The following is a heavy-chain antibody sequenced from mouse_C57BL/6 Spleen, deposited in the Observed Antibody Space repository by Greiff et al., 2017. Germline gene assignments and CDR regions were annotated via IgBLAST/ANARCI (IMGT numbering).Heavy chain of an antibody. CDR1: GFTFRDYG. CDR3: ARRDYYGSSYAMDY. CDR2: ISSGSSTI. Sequence: EVQVVESGGGLVKPGGSLTLSCAASGFTFRDYGMHWVRQAPEKGLECVAYISSGSSTIYYADTVKGRFTISRENAKKTLFLQMTSLRSEDTAMYYCARRDYYGSSYAMDYWGQGTSVTVSS. J-gene: IGHJ4*01. D-gene: IGHD1-1*01. V-gene: IGHV5-17*01.